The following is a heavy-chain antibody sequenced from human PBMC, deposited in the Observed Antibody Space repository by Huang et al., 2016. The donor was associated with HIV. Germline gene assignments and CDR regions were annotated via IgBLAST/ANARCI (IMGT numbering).Heavy chain of an antibody. V-gene: IGHV3-74*01. J-gene: IGHJ4*02. CDR1: GFSISSYW. D-gene: IGHD3-22*01. Sequence: EVQLVESGGGLVQPGGSLRLSCAASGFSISSYWMHWVRQAPGKGLVWVSRINRDGSSTSYADSAKGRFTISRDNAKNTLYLQMNSLRAEDTAVYYCARDPRIQSWLNFFDYWGQGTLVSVSS. CDR3: ARDPRIQSWLNFFDY. CDR2: INRDGSST.